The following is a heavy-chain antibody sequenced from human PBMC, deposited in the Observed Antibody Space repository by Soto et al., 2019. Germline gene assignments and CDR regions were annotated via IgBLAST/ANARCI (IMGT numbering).Heavy chain of an antibody. CDR2: ISAYNGNT. CDR3: ARDGVPAATSPYYFDY. CDR1: GYTFTSYG. Sequence: ASVKVSCKASGYTFTSYGISWVRQAPGQGLEWMEWISAYNGNTNYAQKLQGRVTMTTDTSTSTAYMELRSLRSDDTAVYYCARDGVPAATSPYYFDYWCQGTLVTVSS. D-gene: IGHD2-2*01. J-gene: IGHJ4*02. V-gene: IGHV1-18*01.